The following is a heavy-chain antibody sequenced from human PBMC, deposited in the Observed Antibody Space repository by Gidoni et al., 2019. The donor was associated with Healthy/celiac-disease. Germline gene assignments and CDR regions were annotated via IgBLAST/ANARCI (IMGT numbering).Heavy chain of an antibody. CDR3: AKDIGIGSSWPNYYYYGMDV. D-gene: IGHD6-13*01. Sequence: EVQLVESGGGLVQPGTSLRPSCAASGFPFADYAMHWVRQDPGKGLEWVSGISWNSGSIGYADSGKGRFTISRDNAKNSLYLQMNSLRAEDTALYYCAKDIGIGSSWPNYYYYGMDVWGQGTTVTVSS. V-gene: IGHV3-9*01. J-gene: IGHJ6*02. CDR2: ISWNSGSI. CDR1: GFPFADYA.